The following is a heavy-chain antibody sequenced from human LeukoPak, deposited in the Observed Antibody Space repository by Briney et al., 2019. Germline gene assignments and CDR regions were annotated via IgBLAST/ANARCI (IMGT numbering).Heavy chain of an antibody. D-gene: IGHD3-10*01. J-gene: IGHJ3*02. CDR2: ISYDGSNK. CDR3: ARDGFLYGSGRDAFDI. CDR1: GFPFSSYA. V-gene: IGHV3-30*04. Sequence: GGSLRLSCGASGFPFSSYAVHWVRQAPGKGVGRVAVISYDGSNKYYADSVKGRFTISRDNSKNPLYLQMHSLRAEDTAVYYCARDGFLYGSGRDAFDIWGQGTMVTVSS.